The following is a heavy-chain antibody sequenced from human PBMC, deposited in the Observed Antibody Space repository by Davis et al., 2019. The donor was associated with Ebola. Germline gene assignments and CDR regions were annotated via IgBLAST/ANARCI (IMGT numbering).Heavy chain of an antibody. V-gene: IGHV3-30*03. CDR2: ISYDGSNK. CDR1: GFTFSSYS. D-gene: IGHD3-16*01. J-gene: IGHJ4*01. Sequence: GESLKISCAASGFTFSSYSMNWVRQAPGKGLEWVAVISYDGSNKYYADSVKGRFTISRDNSKNSLYLQMNSLRDEDTAVYYCARGGYDWGHGTLVTVSS. CDR3: ARGGYD.